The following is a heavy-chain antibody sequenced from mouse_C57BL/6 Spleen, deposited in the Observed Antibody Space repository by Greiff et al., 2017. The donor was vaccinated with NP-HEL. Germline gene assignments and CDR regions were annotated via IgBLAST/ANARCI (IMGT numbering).Heavy chain of an antibody. Sequence: QVQLQQSGAELVRPGTSVKVSCKASGYAFTNYLIEWVKQRPGQGLEWIGVINPGGGGTNYNEKFKGKATLTAAKSSSTASMQLSSLTSEDSAVYFCARSWAYGGNYFDYWGQGTTLTVSS. V-gene: IGHV1-54*01. CDR2: INPGGGGT. CDR1: GYAFTNYL. D-gene: IGHD1-2*01. J-gene: IGHJ2*01. CDR3: ARSWAYGGNYFDY.